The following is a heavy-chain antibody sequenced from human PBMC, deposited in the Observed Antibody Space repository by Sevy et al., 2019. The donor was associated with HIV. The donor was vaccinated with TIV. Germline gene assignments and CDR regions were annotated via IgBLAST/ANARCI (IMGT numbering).Heavy chain of an antibody. CDR2: HYHSGSI. CDR3: AGAMGITIFRVLINY. Sequence: SETLSLTCSVSGYSINTDYYWGWIRQPPGKGLEWIGSHYHSGSIYYNPSLKSRVTISVDSSKSQFSLKLSSVTAADTAVYYCAGAMGITIFRVLINYWGQGTLVTVSS. J-gene: IGHJ4*02. D-gene: IGHD3-3*01. V-gene: IGHV4-38-2*02. CDR1: GYSINTDYY.